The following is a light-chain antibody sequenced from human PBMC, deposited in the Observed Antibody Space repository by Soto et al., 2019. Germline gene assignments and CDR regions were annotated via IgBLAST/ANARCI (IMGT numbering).Light chain of an antibody. CDR1: QSVLYSSNNKNY. Sequence: DIVMTQSPDSLAVSLGERATINCKSSQSVLYSSNNKNYLAWYQQKPGQPPKLLIYWASTRESGVPDRVSGRGSGTDFTLTISSLQAEDVAVYYCQQYYSTPPRTFGQGTKVEIK. CDR3: QQYYSTPPRT. V-gene: IGKV4-1*01. CDR2: WAS. J-gene: IGKJ1*01.